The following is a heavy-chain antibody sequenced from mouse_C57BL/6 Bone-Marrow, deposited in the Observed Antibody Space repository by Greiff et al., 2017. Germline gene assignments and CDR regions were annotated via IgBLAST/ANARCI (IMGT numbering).Heavy chain of an antibody. CDR1: GFNIKDDY. V-gene: IGHV14-4*01. CDR2: IDPENGDT. Sequence: VQLQQSGAELVRPGASVKLSCTASGFNIKDDYMHWVKQRPEQGLEWIGWIDPENGDTEYASKFQGKATITADTSSNTAYLQLSSLTSEDTAVYYCTFYYYGSSYLLWARDYWGQGTSVTVSS. CDR3: TFYYYGSSYLLWARDY. J-gene: IGHJ4*01. D-gene: IGHD1-1*01.